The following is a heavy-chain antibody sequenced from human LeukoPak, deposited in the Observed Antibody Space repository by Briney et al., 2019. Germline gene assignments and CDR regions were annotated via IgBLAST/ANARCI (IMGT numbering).Heavy chain of an antibody. V-gene: IGHV4-61*05. Sequence: SETLSLTCTVSGGSISSSSYYWGWIRQPPGKGLEWIGYIYYSGSTNYNPSLKSRVTISVDTSKNQFSLKLSSVTAADTAVYYCARQQNYRKYNWFDPWGQGTLVTVSS. J-gene: IGHJ5*02. CDR3: ARQQNYRKYNWFDP. D-gene: IGHD1-7*01. CDR2: IYYSGST. CDR1: GGSISSSSYY.